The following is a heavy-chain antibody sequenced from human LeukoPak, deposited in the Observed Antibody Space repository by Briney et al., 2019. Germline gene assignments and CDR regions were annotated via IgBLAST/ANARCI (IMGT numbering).Heavy chain of an antibody. CDR3: AGLRYHGGNTV. Sequence: SGTLSLTCTVSGASFNSGSHYWSWFRQPPGKGLEWIGYMYYSGTTNYNPSLKSRVTMSVDTSKNHFSLKMNSLTAADTAEYYCAGLRYHGGNTVWGQGTPVTVSS. J-gene: IGHJ4*02. CDR1: GASFNSGSHY. CDR2: MYYSGTT. V-gene: IGHV4-61*03. D-gene: IGHD4-23*01.